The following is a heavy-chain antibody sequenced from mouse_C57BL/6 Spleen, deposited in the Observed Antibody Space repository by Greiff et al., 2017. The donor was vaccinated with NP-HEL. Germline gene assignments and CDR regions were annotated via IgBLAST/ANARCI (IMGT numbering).Heavy chain of an antibody. D-gene: IGHD1-3*01. V-gene: IGHV1-80*01. CDR3: ARGGLRSYAMDY. CDR1: GYAFSSYW. CDR2: IYPGDGDT. J-gene: IGHJ4*01. Sequence: VQLQQSGAELVKPGASVKISCKASGYAFSSYWMNWVKQRPGKGLEWIGQIYPGDGDTNYNGKFKGKATLTADKSSSTAYMQLSSLTSEDSAVYFCARGGLRSYAMDYWGQGTSVTVSS.